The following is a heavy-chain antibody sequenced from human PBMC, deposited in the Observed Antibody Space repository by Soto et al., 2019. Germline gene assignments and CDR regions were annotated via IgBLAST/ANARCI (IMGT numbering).Heavy chain of an antibody. CDR3: ARGPTDYYDNSANYFLDY. V-gene: IGHV1-18*01. Sequence: QVQLVQSGAEVKKPGASVKVSCKASGYTFITYGVSWVRQSPGQGLDWLGWISTYNGNTRYAERLQGRVTMTTDTTTNTAYMELRTLRSDDTAVYYCARGPTDYYDNSANYFLDYWGQGTLVTVSS. CDR2: ISTYNGNT. CDR1: GYTFITYG. D-gene: IGHD3-22*01. J-gene: IGHJ4*02.